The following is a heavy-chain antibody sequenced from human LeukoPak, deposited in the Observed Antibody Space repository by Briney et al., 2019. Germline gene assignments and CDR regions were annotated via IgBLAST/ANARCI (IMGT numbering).Heavy chain of an antibody. CDR3: ASGYCSGGSCLDN. V-gene: IGHV4-34*01. CDR2: INHSGST. J-gene: IGHJ4*02. CDR1: GESFSHYY. Sequence: SETLSPTCAVYGESFSHYYWSWIRQPPGKGLEWIGEINHSGSTNYNPSLKSRVTISVDTSKNHFSLNLGSVTAADTAMYYCASGYCSGGSCLDNWGQGTLVTVSS. D-gene: IGHD2-15*01.